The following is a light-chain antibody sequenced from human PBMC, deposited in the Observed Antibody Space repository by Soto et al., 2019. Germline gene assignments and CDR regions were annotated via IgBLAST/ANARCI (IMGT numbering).Light chain of an antibody. CDR2: DAS. CDR1: QSVSSY. J-gene: IGKJ5*01. Sequence: EIVLTQSPATLSLSPGERATLSCRASQSVSSYLAWYHQKPGQAPRLLIYDASNRATGIPARFSGSGSGTDFTLPISSLQPEDFAVYYCQQRSNWPPITFGQGTRLEIK. CDR3: QQRSNWPPIT. V-gene: IGKV3-11*01.